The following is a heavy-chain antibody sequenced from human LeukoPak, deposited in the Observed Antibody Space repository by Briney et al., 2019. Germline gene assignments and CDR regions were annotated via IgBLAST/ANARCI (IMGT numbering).Heavy chain of an antibody. D-gene: IGHD3-10*01. J-gene: IGHJ4*02. V-gene: IGHV4-30-4*07. CDR1: GGSISSGGYS. Sequence: SETLSLTCAVSGGSISSGGYSWSWIRQPPGKGLEWIGYIYYSGSTYYNPSLKSRVTISVDTSKNQFSLKLSSVTAADTAVYYCAREPKIRLESNFFYGSDPQPEGPFDYWGQGTLVTVSS. CDR3: AREPKIRLESNFFYGSDPQPEGPFDY. CDR2: IYYSGST.